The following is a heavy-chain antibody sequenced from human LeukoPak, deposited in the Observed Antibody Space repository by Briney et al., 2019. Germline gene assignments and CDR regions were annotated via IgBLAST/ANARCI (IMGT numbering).Heavy chain of an antibody. J-gene: IGHJ5*02. V-gene: IGHV4-34*01. CDR1: GGSFSGHY. Sequence: WGTLSLTCAVDGGSFSGHYGSGIRQPPGKGREGIGEINHSRSTNYNPSLKRRVTISVDTSKNQFSLKLSSVTAADTAVYSCARHVGTRVPPAATKRTWFDPWGQGTLVTVSS. CDR2: INHSRST. CDR3: ARHVGTRVPPAATKRTWFDP. D-gene: IGHD1-1*01.